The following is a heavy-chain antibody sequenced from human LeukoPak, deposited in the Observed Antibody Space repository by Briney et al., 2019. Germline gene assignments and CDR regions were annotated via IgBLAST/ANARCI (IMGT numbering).Heavy chain of an antibody. V-gene: IGHV1-2*02. D-gene: IGHD3-10*01. J-gene: IGHJ6*03. Sequence: ASVKVSCKASEYRFTGYYIHWMRQAPGQGLERMGWINPNSGDTHYAQKFQGRVTMTRDTSINTAYMELSSLRSEDTAVYYCARTHGGFQVPKNYYYMDVWGKGTTVTVSS. CDR1: EYRFTGYY. CDR2: INPNSGDT. CDR3: ARTHGGFQVPKNYYYMDV.